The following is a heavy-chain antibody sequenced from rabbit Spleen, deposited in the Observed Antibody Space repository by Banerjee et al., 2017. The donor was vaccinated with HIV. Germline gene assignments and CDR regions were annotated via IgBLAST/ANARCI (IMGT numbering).Heavy chain of an antibody. Sequence: QEQLVESGGGLVQPEGSLTLTCTASGFSFSVSSYMCWVRQAPGKGLEWIACIEAGSSGFTYFANWAKGRFTISMTSSTTVTLQMTSLTAADTATYFCARDSGSSFSSYGMDLWGQGTLVTVS. CDR3: ARDSGSSFSSYGMDL. V-gene: IGHV1S45*01. CDR1: GFSFSVSSY. J-gene: IGHJ6*01. CDR2: IEAGSSGFT. D-gene: IGHD8-1*01.